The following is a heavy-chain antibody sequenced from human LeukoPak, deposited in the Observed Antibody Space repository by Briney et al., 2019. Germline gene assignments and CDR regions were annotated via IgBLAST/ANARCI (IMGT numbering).Heavy chain of an antibody. J-gene: IGHJ6*02. CDR1: GFTFTTYW. CDR2: INSDGSIT. D-gene: IGHD5-18*01. V-gene: IGHV3-74*01. CDR3: ARDAVDTANAV. Sequence: GGSLRLSCAASGFTFTTYWMHWVRQAPGKGLVWVSHINSDGSITGYADSVKGRFTISRDNAKNTLYLQMNSLRAEDTAVYYCARDAVDTANAVWGQGTTVTVSS.